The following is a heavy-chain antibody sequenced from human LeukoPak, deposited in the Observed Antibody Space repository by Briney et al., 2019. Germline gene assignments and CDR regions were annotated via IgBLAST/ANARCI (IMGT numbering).Heavy chain of an antibody. CDR3: ARVGATYDPAYYFDY. V-gene: IGHV4-4*07. CDR1: GGSLSSYY. J-gene: IGHJ4*02. Sequence: SETLSLTCTFSGGSLSSYYWSWIRQPAGKGLEWIGRIYTSGSTNYNPSLKSRVTISVDTSKNQFSLKLSSVTAADTAVYYCARVGATYDPAYYFDYWGQGTLVTVSS. D-gene: IGHD3-3*01. CDR2: IYTSGST.